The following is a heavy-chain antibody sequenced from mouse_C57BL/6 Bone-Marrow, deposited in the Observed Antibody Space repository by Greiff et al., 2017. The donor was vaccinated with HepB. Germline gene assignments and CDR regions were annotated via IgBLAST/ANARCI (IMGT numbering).Heavy chain of an antibody. CDR2: ISDGGSYT. J-gene: IGHJ4*01. V-gene: IGHV5-4*03. CDR3: ARGGKALYYAMDY. Sequence: EVKLVESGGGLVKPGGSLKLSCAASGFTFSSYAMSWVRQTPEKRLEWVATISDGGSYTYYPDNVKGRFTISRDNAKNNLYLQMSHLKSEDTAMYYCARGGKALYYAMDYWGQGTSVTVSS. CDR1: GFTFSSYA. D-gene: IGHD2-1*01.